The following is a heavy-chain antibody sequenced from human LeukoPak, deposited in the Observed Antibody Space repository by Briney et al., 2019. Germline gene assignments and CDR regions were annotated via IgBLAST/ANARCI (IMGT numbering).Heavy chain of an antibody. CDR1: GGSISSYY. CDR2: IYYSGST. D-gene: IGHD3-16*02. Sequence: PSETLSLTCTVSGGSISSYYWSWIRQPPGKGLEWIGYIYYSGSTNYNPSLKSRVTISVDRSKNQFSLKLTSVTAADTAVYYCARDLGVTFGGVIASGTFDYWGQGTLVTVSS. V-gene: IGHV4-59*01. J-gene: IGHJ4*02. CDR3: ARDLGVTFGGVIASGTFDY.